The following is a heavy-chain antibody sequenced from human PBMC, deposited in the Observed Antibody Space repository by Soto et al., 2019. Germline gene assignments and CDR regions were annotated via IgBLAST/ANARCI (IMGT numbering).Heavy chain of an antibody. V-gene: IGHV3-21*01. D-gene: IGHD3-10*01. CDR1: GFTFSSYS. Sequence: EVQLVESGGGLVKPGGSLRLSCAASGFTFSSYSMNWVRQAPGKGLEWVSPISSSSSYIYYADSVKGRFTISRDNAKNSLYLQMNSLRAEDTAVYYCARDGGSGSRTNWYFDLWGRGTLVTVSS. J-gene: IGHJ2*01. CDR3: ARDGGSGSRTNWYFDL. CDR2: ISSSSSYI.